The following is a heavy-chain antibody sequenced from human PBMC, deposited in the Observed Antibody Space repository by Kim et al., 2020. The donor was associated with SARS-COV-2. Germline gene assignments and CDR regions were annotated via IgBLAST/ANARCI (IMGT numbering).Heavy chain of an antibody. CDR1: GFTFSSYG. CDR3: ARDRSDGYGRYYYGMDV. Sequence: GGSLRLSCAASGFTFSSYGMHWVRQAPGKGLEWVAVISYDGSNKYYADSVKGRFTISRDNSKNTLYLQMNSVRAEDTAVYYCARDRSDGYGRYYYGMDVWGQGTTVTVSS. D-gene: IGHD5-12*01. J-gene: IGHJ6*02. CDR2: ISYDGSNK. V-gene: IGHV3-33*05.